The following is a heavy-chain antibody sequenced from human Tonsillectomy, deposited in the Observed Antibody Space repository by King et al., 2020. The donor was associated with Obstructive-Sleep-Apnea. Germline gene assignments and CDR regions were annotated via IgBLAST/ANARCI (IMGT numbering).Heavy chain of an antibody. J-gene: IGHJ4*02. CDR1: GFTFSIYA. D-gene: IGHD4-17*01. CDR3: AKDFGDYEFDY. CDR2: ISGSGDRT. V-gene: IGHV3-23*04. Sequence: VQLVESGGGLVQPGGSLRLSCAASGFTFSIYAMSWVRQAPGKGLEWVSAISGSGDRTYYADSVKGRFTIARHNSKNTLYLQMNSLRAEDTAVYYCAKDFGDYEFDYWGQGTLVTVSS.